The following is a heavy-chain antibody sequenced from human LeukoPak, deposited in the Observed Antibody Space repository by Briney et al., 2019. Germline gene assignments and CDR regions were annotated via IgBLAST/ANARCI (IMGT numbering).Heavy chain of an antibody. Sequence: ASETLSLTCTVSGGSISNYYWGWIRQPPGKGLEWIGSIYHSGSTYYNPSLKSRVTISVDTSKNQFSLKLSSVTAADTAVYYCARVAGYYYDSSGYYPFDYWGQGTLVTVSS. CDR3: ARVAGYYYDSSGYYPFDY. CDR1: GGSISNYY. V-gene: IGHV4-38-2*02. D-gene: IGHD3-22*01. J-gene: IGHJ4*02. CDR2: IYHSGST.